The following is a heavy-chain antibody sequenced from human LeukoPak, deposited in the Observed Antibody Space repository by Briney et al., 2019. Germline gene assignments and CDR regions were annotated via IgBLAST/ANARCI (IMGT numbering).Heavy chain of an antibody. CDR3: AREKVVIAATHYYGMDV. Sequence: SQTLSLTCAISGDRVSTNTAAWSWIRQSPSRGLEWLGRTYYRSKWYNYYAGSVKSRIISNPDTSKNQFSLQLNSVTPEDTAVYYCAREKVVIAATHYYGMDVWGQGTTVTVSS. V-gene: IGHV6-1*01. CDR2: TYYRSKWYN. J-gene: IGHJ6*02. D-gene: IGHD2-15*01. CDR1: GDRVSTNTAA.